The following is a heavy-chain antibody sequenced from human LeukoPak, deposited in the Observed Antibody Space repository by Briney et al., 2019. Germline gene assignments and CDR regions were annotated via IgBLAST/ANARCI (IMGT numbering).Heavy chain of an antibody. V-gene: IGHV1-69*04. CDR1: GGTFSSNA. J-gene: IGHJ4*02. D-gene: IGHD3-22*01. CDR3: ARGGTGQYYDTSGYFYY. CDR2: IIPILGIA. Sequence: GASVEVSCKASGGTFSSNAVSWVRQAPGQGLEWLGRIIPILGIANYAQKFQGRVTITADKSTSTVYMELSSLGSEDTAVYYCARGGTGQYYDTSGYFYYWGQGTLVTVSS.